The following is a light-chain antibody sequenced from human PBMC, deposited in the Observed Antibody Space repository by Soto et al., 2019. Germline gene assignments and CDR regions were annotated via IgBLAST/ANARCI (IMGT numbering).Light chain of an antibody. CDR3: QQYGTSPWA. J-gene: IGKJ1*01. Sequence: EIVLTQSPGALSLSPGERATLSCRASQSVRDGFLAWYLQKPGQVPRLLIYGASFKATGIPDRFSGSGSGTDFTLTISRLEPEDFAVYYCQQYGTSPWASGQGTKVESK. CDR2: GAS. V-gene: IGKV3-20*01. CDR1: QSVRDGF.